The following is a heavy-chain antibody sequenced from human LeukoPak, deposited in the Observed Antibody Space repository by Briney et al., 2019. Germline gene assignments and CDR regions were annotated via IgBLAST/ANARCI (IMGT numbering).Heavy chain of an antibody. D-gene: IGHD3-9*01. J-gene: IGHJ4*02. CDR2: IKQDGSEK. V-gene: IGHV3-7*03. CDR3: AGGTGFIIKD. Sequence: GSLSLSCAASGFTFSLYWMNWVRRAPGTGLEWVANIKQDGSEKNYVDSVKGRFTISRDNAKNSLYLQMNNLRVEDTAMYYCAGGTGFIIKDWGQGTLVTVSS. CDR1: GFTFSLYW.